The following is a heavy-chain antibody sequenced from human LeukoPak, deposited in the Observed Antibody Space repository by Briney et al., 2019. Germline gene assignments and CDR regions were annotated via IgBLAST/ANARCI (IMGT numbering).Heavy chain of an antibody. CDR2: ISYNGSNK. CDR1: GFTFSSYG. CDR3: AKDLIDIVVVPAAMAGIAVASAFDY. J-gene: IGHJ4*02. Sequence: PGGSLRPSCAASGFTFSSYGMHWVRQAPGKGLEWVAVISYNGSNKYYADSVKGRFTISRDNSKNTLYLQMNSLRAEDTAVYYCAKDLIDIVVVPAAMAGIAVASAFDYWGQGTPVTVSS. D-gene: IGHD2-2*01. V-gene: IGHV3-30*18.